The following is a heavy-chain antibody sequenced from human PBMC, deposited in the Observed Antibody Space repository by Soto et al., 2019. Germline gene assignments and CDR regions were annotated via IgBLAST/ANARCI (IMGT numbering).Heavy chain of an antibody. D-gene: IGHD3-3*01. V-gene: IGHV6-1*01. J-gene: IGHJ4*02. CDR1: GDSVSSNSAA. CDR3: ARGETLGGYYDFWSGYYYLDY. Sequence: PSQTLSLTCAISGDSVSSNSAAWNWIRQSPSRGLEWLGRTYYRSKWYNDYAVSVKSRITINPDTSKNQFSLQLNSVTPEDTAVYYCARGETLGGYYDFWSGYYYLDYWGQGTLVTIS. CDR2: TYYRSKWYN.